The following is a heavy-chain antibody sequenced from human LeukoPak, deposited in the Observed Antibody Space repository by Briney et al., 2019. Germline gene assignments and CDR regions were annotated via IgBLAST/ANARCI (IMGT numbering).Heavy chain of an antibody. J-gene: IGHJ4*02. D-gene: IGHD4-17*01. Sequence: GGSLRLSCAASGFSFSNYAMSWVRQAPGKGLEWDSSTSDSGAATYYADSVKGRFTISRDNSKNTLYLQLNSLGAEDTAVYYCAKIAPWGAVTTTDGFDYWGQGTLVTVSS. V-gene: IGHV3-23*01. CDR2: TSDSGAAT. CDR1: GFSFSNYA. CDR3: AKIAPWGAVTTTDGFDY.